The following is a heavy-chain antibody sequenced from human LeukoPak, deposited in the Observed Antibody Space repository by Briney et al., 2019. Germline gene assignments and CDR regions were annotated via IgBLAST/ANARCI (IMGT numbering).Heavy chain of an antibody. CDR3: ARVMAVNPDWFDP. CDR2: IYHTGST. Sequence: PSQTLSLTCTVSGASISSESYYWTWIRQPAGTGLEWIGHIYHTGSTKYNPSLKSRVTILIDTSKNQFSLRLNSVTAADTAVYYCARVMAVNPDWFDPWGQGTLVTVSS. CDR1: GASISSESYY. V-gene: IGHV4-61*09. J-gene: IGHJ5*02. D-gene: IGHD5-24*01.